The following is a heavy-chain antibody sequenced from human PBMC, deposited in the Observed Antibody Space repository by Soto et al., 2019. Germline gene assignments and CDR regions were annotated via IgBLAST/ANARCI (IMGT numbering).Heavy chain of an antibody. CDR2: ISYDGSNK. Sequence: GGSLRLSCAASGFTFSSYGMHWVRQAPGKGLEWVAVISYDGSNKYYADSVKGRFTISRDNSKNTLYLQMNSLRAEDTAVYYCAKDVARSAIPFEYSSSPGHYYGMDVWGQGTTVTVSS. D-gene: IGHD6-6*01. V-gene: IGHV3-30*18. CDR3: AKDVARSAIPFEYSSSPGHYYGMDV. CDR1: GFTFSSYG. J-gene: IGHJ6*02.